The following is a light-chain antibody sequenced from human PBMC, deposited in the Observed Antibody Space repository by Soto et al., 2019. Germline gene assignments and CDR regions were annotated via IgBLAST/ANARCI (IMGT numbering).Light chain of an antibody. Sequence: EVVLTQSPGTLSLSPGERATLSCRASQSVSSSYLTWYQQKPGQAPRLLIYRTSNRATGIPDRFSGSGSGTDFTLTISSLEPEDFAVYYCQQRSKTFGQGTKVDIK. CDR2: RTS. CDR1: QSVSSSY. CDR3: QQRSKT. V-gene: IGKV3D-20*02. J-gene: IGKJ1*01.